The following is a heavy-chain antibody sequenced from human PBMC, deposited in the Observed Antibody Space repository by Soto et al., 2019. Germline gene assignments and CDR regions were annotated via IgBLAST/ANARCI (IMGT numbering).Heavy chain of an antibody. CDR1: GYTFTSYD. CDR3: ARWPDGYDYYGIDV. CDR2: MNPNSGNT. J-gene: IGHJ6*02. V-gene: IGHV1-8*01. Sequence: QVQLVQSGAEVKKPGASVKVSCKASGYTFTSYDINWVRQATGQGLEWMGGMNPNSGNTGYAQKFQGRVTMTRNNSISTAYKELSSLISEVTAVYYCARWPDGYDYYGIDVWGQGATVTVSS.